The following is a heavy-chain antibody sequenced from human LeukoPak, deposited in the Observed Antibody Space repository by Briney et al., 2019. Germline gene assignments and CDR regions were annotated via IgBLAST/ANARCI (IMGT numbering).Heavy chain of an antibody. D-gene: IGHD6-13*01. CDR1: GFTFSSYG. Sequence: PGGSLRLSCAASGFTFSSYGMHWVRQAPGKGLEWVAVISYDGSNKYYADSVKGRFTISRDNSKNTLYLQMNSLRAEDTAVYYCAKGASSWDYYFDYWGQGTLVTVSS. V-gene: IGHV3-30*18. J-gene: IGHJ4*02. CDR2: ISYDGSNK. CDR3: AKGASSWDYYFDY.